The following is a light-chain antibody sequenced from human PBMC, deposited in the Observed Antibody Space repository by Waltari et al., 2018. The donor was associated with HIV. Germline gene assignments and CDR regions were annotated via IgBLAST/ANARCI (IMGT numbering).Light chain of an antibody. CDR2: RNK. CDR1: SSNIGSNY. CDR3: AAWENSLSAPV. J-gene: IGLJ3*02. V-gene: IGLV1-47*01. Sequence: QSVLTQPPSASGTPGQRVTISCSGSSSNIGSNYVYWYQQLPGTAPKLLIYRNKQRPSGVPDRFSGSKSGTSASLAISRRRSEDEADYYCAAWENSLSAPVFGGGTKLTVL.